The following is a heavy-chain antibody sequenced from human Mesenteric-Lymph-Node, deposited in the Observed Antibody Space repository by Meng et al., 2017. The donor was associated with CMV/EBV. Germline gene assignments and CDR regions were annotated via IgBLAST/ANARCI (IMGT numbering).Heavy chain of an antibody. D-gene: IGHD3-9*01. V-gene: IGHV4-34*01. CDR2: INHSGST. CDR1: GGSFSGYY. Sequence: VAVQQWGAGMFWPSETLSVRCACYGGSFSGYYWNWIRQSPEKGLEWIGEINHSGSTTYNPSFTSRIIISVDTSTNQISLNMSSVTAADTAVYYCARGSSYDILTGYFDYWGQGALVTVSS. J-gene: IGHJ4*02. CDR3: ARGSSYDILTGYFDY.